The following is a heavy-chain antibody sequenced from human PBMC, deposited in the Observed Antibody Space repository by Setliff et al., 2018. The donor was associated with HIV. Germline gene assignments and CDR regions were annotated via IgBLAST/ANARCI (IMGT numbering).Heavy chain of an antibody. CDR1: GFTFSSYS. D-gene: IGHD5-12*01. CDR3: AREALSRDGYSYFDY. V-gene: IGHV3-48*01. J-gene: IGHJ4*02. Sequence: GGSLRLSCAASGFTFSSYSMNWVRQAPGKGLEWISYNGIINGAKHYADSMEGRFTISRDDAKNSLYLQMDSLRAEDTAVYYCAREALSRDGYSYFDYWGQGTLVTVS. CDR2: NGIINGAK.